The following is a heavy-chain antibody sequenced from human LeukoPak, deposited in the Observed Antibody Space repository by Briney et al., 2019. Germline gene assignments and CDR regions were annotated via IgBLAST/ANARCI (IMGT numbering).Heavy chain of an antibody. J-gene: IGHJ3*02. Sequence: TSETLSLTCTVSGVSISSTTCYWGWVRQPPGKGLEWIGSMYKNVITYYNPSLESRVTISVDMSKNQFSLKLNSVTAADTAVYYCARGQWGIAVAGYAFDIWGQGTMVTVSS. D-gene: IGHD6-19*01. CDR3: ARGQWGIAVAGYAFDI. CDR1: GVSISSTTCY. CDR2: MYKNVIT. V-gene: IGHV4-39*01.